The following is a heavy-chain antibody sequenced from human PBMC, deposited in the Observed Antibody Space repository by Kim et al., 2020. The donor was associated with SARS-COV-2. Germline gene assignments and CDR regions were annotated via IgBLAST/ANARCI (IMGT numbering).Heavy chain of an antibody. CDR3: VKGAWLDY. D-gene: IGHD5-12*01. J-gene: IGHJ4*02. V-gene: IGHV3-23*01. Sequence: YYAESVMGRFTVSRASATNTLYLQMNDLLVDDTAVYYCVKGAWLDYWGPGTLVTVSS.